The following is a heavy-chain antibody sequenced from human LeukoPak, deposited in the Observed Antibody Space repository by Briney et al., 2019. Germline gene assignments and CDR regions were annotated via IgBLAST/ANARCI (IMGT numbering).Heavy chain of an antibody. CDR2: MNPNSGNT. V-gene: IGHV1-8*01. Sequence: ASVKVSCKASGYTFTSYGVSWVRQAPGQGLEWMGWMNPNSGNTGYAQKFQGRVTITRNTSISTAYMELSSLRSEDTAVYYCARDNWAVARYPNYWGQGTLVTVSS. D-gene: IGHD6-19*01. CDR3: ARDNWAVARYPNY. CDR1: GYTFTSYG. J-gene: IGHJ4*02.